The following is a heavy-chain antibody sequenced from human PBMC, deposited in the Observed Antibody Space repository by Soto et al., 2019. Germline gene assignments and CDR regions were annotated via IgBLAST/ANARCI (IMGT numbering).Heavy chain of an antibody. D-gene: IGHD4-17*01. CDR1: GGSVSSGSYY. CDR3: ARDMTTVSDGYFDY. V-gene: IGHV4-61*01. Sequence: SETLSLTCTVSGGSVSSGSYYWSWIRQPPGKGLEWIGYIYYSGSTNYNPSLKSRVTISVDTSKNQFSLKLSSVTAADTAVYYRARDMTTVSDGYFDYWGQGTLVTVSS. CDR2: IYYSGST. J-gene: IGHJ4*02.